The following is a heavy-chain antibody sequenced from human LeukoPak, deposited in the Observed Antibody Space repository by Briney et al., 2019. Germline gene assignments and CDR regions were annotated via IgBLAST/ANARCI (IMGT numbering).Heavy chain of an antibody. CDR3: ARDLAYHYYMDV. Sequence: SETLSLTCTVSGASISSFYWSWVRQPAGKGLEWIGRFYTSGTTNYNPSRKSRVTVSVDPSKNQFSLKLTSVTAADTAVYYCARDLAYHYYMDVWGKGTTVTVSS. CDR1: GASISSFY. J-gene: IGHJ6*03. V-gene: IGHV4-4*07. D-gene: IGHD3-3*02. CDR2: FYTSGTT.